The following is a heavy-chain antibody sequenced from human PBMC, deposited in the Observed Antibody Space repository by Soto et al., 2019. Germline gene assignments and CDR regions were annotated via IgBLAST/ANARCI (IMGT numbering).Heavy chain of an antibody. D-gene: IGHD6-19*01. CDR3: ARDLKQGYSSGWYRNWFDP. CDR1: GGTFSSYA. Sequence: QVQLVQSGAEVKKPGSSVKVSCKASGGTFSSYAISWVRQAPGQGLEWMGGIIPIFGTANYAQKFQGRVTITADESTSTAYMALSSLRSEDTAVYYCARDLKQGYSSGWYRNWFDPWGQGTLVTVSS. V-gene: IGHV1-69*12. CDR2: IIPIFGTA. J-gene: IGHJ5*02.